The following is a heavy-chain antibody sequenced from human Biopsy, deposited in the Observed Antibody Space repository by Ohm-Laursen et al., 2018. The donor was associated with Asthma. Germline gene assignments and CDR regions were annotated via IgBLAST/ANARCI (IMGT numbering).Heavy chain of an antibody. Sequence: ASVKFSCKVSGYSLTDLSMHWVRQAPGQGLEWMGGHDHEEGGTVNARRFQGRVTMTEDTSTDTAYMELSSLSSDDTAVYYCASDFPKDYVRYNFQFWGQGTLVTVSS. CDR2: HDHEEGGT. D-gene: IGHD4-17*01. CDR3: ASDFPKDYVRYNFQF. J-gene: IGHJ4*02. CDR1: GYSLTDLS. V-gene: IGHV1-24*01.